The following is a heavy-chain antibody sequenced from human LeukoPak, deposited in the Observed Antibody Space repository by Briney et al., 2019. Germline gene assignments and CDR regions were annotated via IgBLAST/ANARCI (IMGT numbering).Heavy chain of an antibody. CDR3: VSDHTGHDDY. CDR2: SNIEGSTT. Sequence: GGSLRLSCVASGFSLSSYWVHWVRQAPGKGLVWVSRSNIEGSTTTYADSVKGRFTISRYNAKKTVSLRMNSLRAEDTAVYYCVSDHTGHDDYWGQGTLVTVSS. D-gene: IGHD1-1*01. CDR1: GFSLSSYW. V-gene: IGHV3-74*03. J-gene: IGHJ4*02.